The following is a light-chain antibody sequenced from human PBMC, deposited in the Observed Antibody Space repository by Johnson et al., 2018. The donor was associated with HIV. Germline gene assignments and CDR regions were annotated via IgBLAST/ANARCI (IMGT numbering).Light chain of an antibody. J-gene: IGLJ1*01. CDR3: GTWDSSLSGGTRYV. V-gene: IGLV1-51*01. CDR2: DNN. Sequence: SVLTQPPSVSAAPGQKVTISCSGSSSNIGNNYVSWYQQLPGTAPKLLIYDNNKRPSGIPDRFSGSKSGTSATLGITGLQTGDEADYYCGTWDSSLSGGTRYVFGTGTKVTVL. CDR1: SSNIGNNY.